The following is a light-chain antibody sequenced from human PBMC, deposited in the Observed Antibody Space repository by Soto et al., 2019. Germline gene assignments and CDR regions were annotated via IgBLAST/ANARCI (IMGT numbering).Light chain of an antibody. J-gene: IGKJ5*01. V-gene: IGKV3-20*01. CDR2: GAS. Sequence: IVLPQSHDILSLSPGERASLSCGASQSISSSFLAWYQQKPGQAPRLLIYGASSRATGIPDRFSGTGSETDFTLTISRLEPEDFAVYYCQQYDNSPITFGQGTRLENK. CDR3: QQYDNSPIT. CDR1: QSISSSF.